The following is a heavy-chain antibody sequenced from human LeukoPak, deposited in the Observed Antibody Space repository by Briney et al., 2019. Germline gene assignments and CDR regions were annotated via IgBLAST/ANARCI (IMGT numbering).Heavy chain of an antibody. D-gene: IGHD1-26*01. Sequence: SQTLSLTCTVSGGSISSGGYYWSWIRQPPGKGLEWIGYIYHSGSTYYNPSLKSRVTISVDRSKNQFSLKLSSVTAADTAVYYCARHGSSNTSLLVPYAFDIWGQGTMVTVSS. CDR1: GGSISSGGYY. CDR2: IYHSGST. V-gene: IGHV4-30-2*01. CDR3: ARHGSSNTSLLVPYAFDI. J-gene: IGHJ3*02.